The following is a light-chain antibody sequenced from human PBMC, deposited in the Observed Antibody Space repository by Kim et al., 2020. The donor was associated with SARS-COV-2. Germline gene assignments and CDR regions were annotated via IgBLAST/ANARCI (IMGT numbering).Light chain of an antibody. Sequence: DIQMTQSPSAMSASVGDRVTITCRASQGIKNYLAWFQQKPGTIPKRLIYAASSLQGGVPSRFSGSGSGTEFALTISSLQPEDFATYYCLQHISFPWTFGQGTKVDIK. J-gene: IGKJ1*01. CDR2: AAS. CDR1: QGIKNY. CDR3: LQHISFPWT. V-gene: IGKV1-17*03.